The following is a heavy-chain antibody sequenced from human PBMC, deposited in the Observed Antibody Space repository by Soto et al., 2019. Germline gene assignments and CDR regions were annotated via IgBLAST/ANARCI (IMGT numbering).Heavy chain of an antibody. D-gene: IGHD5-12*01. CDR3: AKVLRVWLLSFDH. CDR2: FRTGGDDGTT. Sequence: GGSLRLSCAASGFTFSSYSMSWVRQAPGKGLEWVSGFRTGGDDGTTYYADSVKGRFTISRDNSKNTLFLQMNSLRAEDTAIYYCAKVLRVWLLSFDHWGQGSQVTVSS. J-gene: IGHJ4*02. CDR1: GFTFSSYS. V-gene: IGHV3-23*01.